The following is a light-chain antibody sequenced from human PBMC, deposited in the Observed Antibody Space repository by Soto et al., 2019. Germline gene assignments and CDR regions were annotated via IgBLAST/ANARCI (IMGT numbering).Light chain of an antibody. CDR2: KAS. CDR1: QSISSW. J-gene: IGKJ1*01. CDR3: QQYNSYPWT. Sequence: DIQMTQSLSTLSASVGDRVTITCRASQSISSWLAWYQQKPGKAPKVLIYKASSLASGVPSRFSGSGSGTEFTLTISSLQPDDFATYYCQQYNSYPWTFGQGTKVEIK. V-gene: IGKV1-5*03.